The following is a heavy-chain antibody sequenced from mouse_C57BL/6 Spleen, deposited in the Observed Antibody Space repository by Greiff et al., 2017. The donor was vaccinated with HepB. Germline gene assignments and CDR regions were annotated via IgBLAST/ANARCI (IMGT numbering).Heavy chain of an antibody. CDR2: INPNNGGT. CDR1: GYTFTDYY. J-gene: IGHJ2*01. D-gene: IGHD3-2*02. CDR3: ARRGQLRPDYFDY. V-gene: IGHV1-26*01. Sequence: EVQLQQSGPELVKPGASVKISCKASGYTFTDYYMNWVKQSHGKSLEWIGDINPNNGGTSYNQKFKGKATLTVDKSSSTAYMELRSLTSEDAAVYYCARRGQLRPDYFDYWGQGTTLTVSS.